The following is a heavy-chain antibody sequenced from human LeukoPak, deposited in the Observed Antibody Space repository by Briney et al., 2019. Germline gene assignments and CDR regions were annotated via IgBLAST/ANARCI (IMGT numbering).Heavy chain of an antibody. CDR1: GGSISSYY. Sequence: PSETLSLTCTVSGGSISSYYWSWIRQPPGKGREWIGYIYYSGSTNYNPSLRSRVTISVDTSKNQFSLKLSSVTASDTAVYYCARDKQVSIDYWSQGRLVSVSS. CDR2: IYYSGST. J-gene: IGHJ4*02. CDR3: ARDKQVSIDY. V-gene: IGHV4-59*01.